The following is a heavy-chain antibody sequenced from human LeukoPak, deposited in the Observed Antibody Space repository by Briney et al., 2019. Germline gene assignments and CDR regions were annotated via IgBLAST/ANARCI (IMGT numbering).Heavy chain of an antibody. J-gene: IGHJ5*02. V-gene: IGHV1-2*02. CDR1: GYTFTGYY. CDR2: INPNSGGT. Sequence: GASVKVSCKASGYTFTGYYMHWVRQAPGQGLEWMGWINPNSGGTNYAQKFQGRVTMTRDTSISTAYMELSRLRSDDTAVYYCARDRAVGIFYYGSGSHNWFDPWGQGTLVTVSS. CDR3: ARDRAVGIFYYGSGSHNWFDP. D-gene: IGHD3-10*01.